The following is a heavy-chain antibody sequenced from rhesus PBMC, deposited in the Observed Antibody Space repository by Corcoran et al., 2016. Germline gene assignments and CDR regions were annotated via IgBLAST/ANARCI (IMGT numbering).Heavy chain of an antibody. CDR1: GGSISDDYY. Sequence: QVQLQESGPGLVKPSETLSLTCAVSGGSISDDYYWSWIRQPPGKGLDWICYIYGSGAGTNYNPSLKNRFTISIATSKNQFSLKLSSVTAADTSGYYCAREVIAAAGMDYWGQGVLVTVSS. CDR2: IYGSGAGT. V-gene: IGHV4-106*01. J-gene: IGHJ4*01. D-gene: IGHD6-31*01. CDR3: AREVIAAAGMDY.